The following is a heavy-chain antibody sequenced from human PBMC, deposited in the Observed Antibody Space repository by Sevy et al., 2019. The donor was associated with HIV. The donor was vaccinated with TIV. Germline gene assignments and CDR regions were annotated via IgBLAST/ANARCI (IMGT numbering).Heavy chain of an antibody. CDR3: ARGWPIYF. D-gene: IGHD3-10*01. V-gene: IGHV3-23*01. Sequence: GGSLRLSCAASGFTFTSSAMNWVRQAPGKGLEWVSTIPTTGVSTFYANSVKGHFTVSRDNSQSTLYLQMNSLRAEDTALYYCARGWPIYFWGQGTLVTVSS. CDR2: IPTTGVST. CDR1: GFTFTSSA. J-gene: IGHJ4*02.